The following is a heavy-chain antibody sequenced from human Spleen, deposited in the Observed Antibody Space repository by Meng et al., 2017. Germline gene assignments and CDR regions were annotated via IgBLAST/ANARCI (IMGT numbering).Heavy chain of an antibody. CDR1: GYTFTDYF. V-gene: IGHV1-2*02. D-gene: IGHD6-13*01. J-gene: IGHJ4*02. CDR2: MNPNTGDT. CDR3: ARDEDISAAGKLFGDY. Sequence: ASVKVSCKASGYTFTDYFINWVRQAPGQGLEWMGWMNPNTGDTNYAQSFRGRVTMTGDTSISTAYMELSGLRSDDTAMYYCARDEDISAAGKLFGDYWGQGTLVTVSS.